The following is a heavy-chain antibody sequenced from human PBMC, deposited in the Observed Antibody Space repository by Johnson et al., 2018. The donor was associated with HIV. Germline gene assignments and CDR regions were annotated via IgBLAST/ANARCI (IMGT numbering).Heavy chain of an antibody. J-gene: IGHJ3*02. Sequence: VQLVESGGDLIQPGGSLRLSCAASGFTVSSYGMHWVRQAPGKGLEWVSGINWNDVSTGYADSVKGRFIISRDNAKNSLYLQMNSLRAEDTALYYCARREVLTFDIWGQGIMVTVSS. CDR1: GFTVSSYG. D-gene: IGHD3-10*01. V-gene: IGHV3-20*04. CDR2: INWNDVST. CDR3: ARREVLTFDI.